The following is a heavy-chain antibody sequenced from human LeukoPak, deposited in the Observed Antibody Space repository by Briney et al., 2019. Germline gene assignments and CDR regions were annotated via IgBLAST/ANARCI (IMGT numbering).Heavy chain of an antibody. CDR2: IYYSGST. Sequence: PSETLSLTCTVSGGSISSYYSSWIRQPPGKGLEWIGYIYYSGSTNYNPSLKSRVTISVDTSKNQFSLKLSSVTAADTGVYYCARSVEGYCSGGSCYSYYYYMDVWGKGTTVTVSS. D-gene: IGHD2-15*01. V-gene: IGHV4-59*01. CDR1: GGSISSYY. J-gene: IGHJ6*03. CDR3: ARSVEGYCSGGSCYSYYYYMDV.